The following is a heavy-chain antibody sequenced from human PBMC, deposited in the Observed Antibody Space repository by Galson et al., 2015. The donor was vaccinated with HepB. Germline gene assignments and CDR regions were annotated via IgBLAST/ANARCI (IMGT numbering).Heavy chain of an antibody. J-gene: IGHJ4*02. V-gene: IGHV1-3*01. Sequence: SVKVSCKASGYTFTSYAMHWVRQAPGQRLEWMGWINAGNGNTKYSQKFQGRVTITRDTSASTAYMELSSLRSEDTAVYYCARGEYDYVWGSYRKHYFDYWGQGTLVTVSS. CDR3: ARGEYDYVWGSYRKHYFDY. CDR1: GYTFTSYA. CDR2: INAGNGNT. D-gene: IGHD3-16*02.